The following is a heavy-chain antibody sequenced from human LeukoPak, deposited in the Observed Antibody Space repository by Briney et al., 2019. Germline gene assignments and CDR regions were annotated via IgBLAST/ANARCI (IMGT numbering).Heavy chain of an antibody. J-gene: IGHJ4*02. CDR1: GGSISSYY. Sequence: SETLSLTCTVSGGSISSYYWSWIRQPPGKGLEWIGCIYYSGSTNYNPSLKSRVTISVDTSKNQFSLKLSSVTAADTAVYYCARDGYSGSYYGGLDYWGQGTLVTVSS. V-gene: IGHV4-59*01. CDR3: ARDGYSGSYYGGLDY. D-gene: IGHD1-26*01. CDR2: IYYSGST.